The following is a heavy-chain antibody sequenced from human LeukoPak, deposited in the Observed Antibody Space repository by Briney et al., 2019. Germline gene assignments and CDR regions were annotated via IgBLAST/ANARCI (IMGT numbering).Heavy chain of an antibody. CDR3: AREGDLGRGVMFGS. J-gene: IGHJ4*02. V-gene: IGHV4-59*01. CDR1: GGSISGYY. CDR2: IFYSGST. D-gene: IGHD3-10*01. Sequence: SETLSLTCTVSGGSISGYYWSWIRQPPGKGLEWIGCIFYSGSTSYNPSLKSRLTISVDTSENQFSLKLSPVTAADTAVYFCAREGDLGRGVMFGSWGQGTLVTVSS.